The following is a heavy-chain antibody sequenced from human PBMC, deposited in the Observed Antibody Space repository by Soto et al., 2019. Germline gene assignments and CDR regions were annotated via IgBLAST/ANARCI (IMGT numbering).Heavy chain of an antibody. Sequence: TSETLSVTCAVYGGSFRGYYWSWIRQTPGKGLEWIGEINHSGSTNYNPSLKSRVTIPVDTSKNQFSLKLSSVTAADTAVYYCARDPTMVRGVTWFDPWGQGTLVTVSS. D-gene: IGHD3-10*01. CDR3: ARDPTMVRGVTWFDP. CDR2: INHSGST. V-gene: IGHV4-34*01. CDR1: GGSFRGYY. J-gene: IGHJ5*02.